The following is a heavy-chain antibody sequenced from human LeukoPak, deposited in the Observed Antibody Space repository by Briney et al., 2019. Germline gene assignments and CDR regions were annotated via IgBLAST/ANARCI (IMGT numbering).Heavy chain of an antibody. J-gene: IGHJ3*02. CDR1: GFTVSSNY. CDR2: MYSGGST. Sequence: PGGSLRLSCAASGFTVSSNYMSWVRQAPGKGLEWVSIMYSGGSTYYADSVRGRFTISRHNSKNTLYLQTNSLRAEDTAVYYCAREVGGSAFDIWGQGTMVTVSS. D-gene: IGHD3-16*01. V-gene: IGHV3-53*04. CDR3: AREVGGSAFDI.